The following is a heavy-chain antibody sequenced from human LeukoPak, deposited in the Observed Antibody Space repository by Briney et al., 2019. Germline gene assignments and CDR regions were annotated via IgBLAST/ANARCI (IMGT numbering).Heavy chain of an antibody. CDR1: GGSISSYY. D-gene: IGHD3-22*01. CDR2: IYYSGST. Sequence: PSETLSLTCTVSGGSISSYYWSWIRQPPGKGLEWIWYIYYSGSTNYNPSLESRVTISADTSKNQFSLKLSSVTAADTAVYYCARGNQYYYDSSGYYPYDAFDIWGQGTMVTVSS. V-gene: IGHV4-59*01. J-gene: IGHJ3*02. CDR3: ARGNQYYYDSSGYYPYDAFDI.